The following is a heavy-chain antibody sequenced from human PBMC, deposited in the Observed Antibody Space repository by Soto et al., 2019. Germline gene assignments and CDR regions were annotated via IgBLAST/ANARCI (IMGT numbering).Heavy chain of an antibody. D-gene: IGHD2-8*01. CDR3: ARDGNGIVLMVGDNWFDP. CDR2: INPNSGGT. J-gene: IGHJ5*02. Sequence: ASVKVSCKASGYTFTGYYMHWLRRSPGQGLEWMGWINPNSGGTNYAQKFQGRVTMTRDTSISTAYMELSRLRSDDTAVYYCARDGNGIVLMVGDNWFDPWGQGTLVTVSS. CDR1: GYTFTGYY. V-gene: IGHV1-2*02.